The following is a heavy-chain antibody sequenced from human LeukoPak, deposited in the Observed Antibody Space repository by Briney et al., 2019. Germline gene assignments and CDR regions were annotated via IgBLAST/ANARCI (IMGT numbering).Heavy chain of an antibody. J-gene: IGHJ4*02. CDR2: IISDGSRA. Sequence: SGGSLRLSCAASGFTFADYSMHWVRRAPGKGLEWVSLIISDGSRAYYADSVKGRFTISRDNSKNSLYLQMNSLRAEDTAVYYCARDMTYWGQGTLVTVSS. CDR1: GFTFADYS. V-gene: IGHV3-43*01. CDR3: ARDMTY.